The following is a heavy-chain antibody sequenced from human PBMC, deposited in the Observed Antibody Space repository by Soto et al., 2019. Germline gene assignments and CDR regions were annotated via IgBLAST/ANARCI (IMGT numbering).Heavy chain of an antibody. CDR1: GFTFSSYA. D-gene: IGHD6-13*01. CDR3: AKGILVKPPGTRAFDM. V-gene: IGHV3-23*01. Sequence: VQLLESGGDLVQPGGSLRLSCAASGFTFSSYAMSWVRQAPGKGLEWVSTIGRGSSTYYADSVKGRFTISRDDSNNALYPQMNTLRAGDTAVYYCAKGILVKPPGTRAFDMWGQGTMVIVSS. CDR2: IGRGSST. J-gene: IGHJ3*02.